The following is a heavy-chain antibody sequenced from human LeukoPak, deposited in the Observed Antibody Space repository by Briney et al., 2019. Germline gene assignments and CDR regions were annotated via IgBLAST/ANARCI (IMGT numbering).Heavy chain of an antibody. CDR1: GFPFSSYG. J-gene: IGHJ4*02. V-gene: IGHV3-30*18. D-gene: IGHD6-13*01. CDR2: ISYDGSNK. Sequence: GGSLRLSCAASGFPFSSYGMHWVRQAPGKGLEGVAVISYDGSNKYYADSVKGRFTISRDNSKNTLYLQMNSLRAEDTAVYYCAKELAAAGTDYWGQGTLVTVSS. CDR3: AKELAAAGTDY.